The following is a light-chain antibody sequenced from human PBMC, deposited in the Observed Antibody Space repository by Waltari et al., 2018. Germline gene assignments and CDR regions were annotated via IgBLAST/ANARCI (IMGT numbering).Light chain of an antibody. J-gene: IGKJ5*01. Sequence: EIVLTQSPATLSLSPGERATLSCRASQSIGTYLAWYQQKLGQAHRLLIFGASDRGTGIPARFSGSGSGTDFTLTISSLEPEDFAVYYCQHRGDWPLMTFGQGTRLEIK. CDR2: GAS. CDR1: QSIGTY. V-gene: IGKV3-11*01. CDR3: QHRGDWPLMT.